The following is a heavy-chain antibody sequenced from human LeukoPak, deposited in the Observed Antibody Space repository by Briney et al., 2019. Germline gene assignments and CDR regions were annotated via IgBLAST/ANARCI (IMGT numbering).Heavy chain of an antibody. CDR1: GGSISSGSYY. V-gene: IGHV4-61*02. CDR3: ARVVHYYDRSGYYYYMDV. Sequence: SETLSLTCTVSGGSISSGSYYWSWIRQPAGKGLEWIGRIYTSGSTNYNPSLKSRVTISVDTSKKQFSLKLSSVTAADTAVYYCARVVHYYDRSGYYYYMDVWGKGTTVTVSS. D-gene: IGHD3-22*01. CDR2: IYTSGST. J-gene: IGHJ6*03.